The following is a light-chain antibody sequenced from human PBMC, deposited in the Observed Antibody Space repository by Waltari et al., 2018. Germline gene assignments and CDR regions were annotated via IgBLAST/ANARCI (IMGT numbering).Light chain of an antibody. Sequence: QLVLTQSPSASASLGASVKHTCTLSSGHSSNIIAWLQQQTEKGPRYLMKVNSDASHSKGDESPYRFSGCVSGADLYRSSSTGQSEDESDYYSQTGGHGTWVFGGGTKLTVL. J-gene: IGLJ3*02. CDR1: SGHSSNI. CDR2: VNSDASH. CDR3: QTGGHGTWV. V-gene: IGLV4-69*01.